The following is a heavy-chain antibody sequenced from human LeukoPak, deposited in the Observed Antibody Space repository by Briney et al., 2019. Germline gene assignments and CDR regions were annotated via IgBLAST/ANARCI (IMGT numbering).Heavy chain of an antibody. V-gene: IGHV3-9*01. J-gene: IGHJ4*02. CDR3: AKKERDSFDY. Sequence: GGSLRLSCAASGFTFDDYAMHWVRQAPGKGLEWVSGISWNSGSIGYADSVKGRFTISRDNAKNSLYLQMNSLRAEDTALYYCAKKERDSFDYWGQGTLVTLSS. CDR1: GFTFDDYA. CDR2: ISWNSGSI.